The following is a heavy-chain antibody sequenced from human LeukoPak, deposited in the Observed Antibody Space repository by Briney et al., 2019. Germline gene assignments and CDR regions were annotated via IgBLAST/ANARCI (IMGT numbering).Heavy chain of an antibody. V-gene: IGHV4-34*01. CDR2: INHSGST. J-gene: IGHJ5*02. CDR1: GGSISSYY. D-gene: IGHD2-15*01. CDR3: ARGGIVVVAAMSWFDP. Sequence: SETLSLTCTVSGGSISSYYWSWIRQPPGKGLEWIGEINHSGSTNYNPSLKCRVTISVDTSKNQFSLKLSSVTAADTAVYYCARGGIVVVAAMSWFDPWGQGTLVTVSS.